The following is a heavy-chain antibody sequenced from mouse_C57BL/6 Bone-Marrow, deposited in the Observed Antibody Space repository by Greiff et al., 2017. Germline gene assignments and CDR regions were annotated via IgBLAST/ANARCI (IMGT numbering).Heavy chain of an antibody. CDR3: ARGGPYY. V-gene: IGHV1-50*01. CDR1: GYTFTSYW. CDR2: IDPSDSYT. Sequence: QVQLKQPGAELVKPGASVKLSCKASGYTFTSYWMQWVKQRPGQGLEWIGEIDPSDSYTNYNQKFKGKATLTVDTSSSTAYMQLRSLTSEDSAVYYCARGGPYYWGQGTTLTVSS. J-gene: IGHJ2*01.